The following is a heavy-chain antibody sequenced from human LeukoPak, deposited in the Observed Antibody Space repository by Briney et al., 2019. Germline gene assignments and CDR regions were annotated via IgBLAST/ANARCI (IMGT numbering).Heavy chain of an antibody. V-gene: IGHV4-59*01. CDR3: ARDHISSGSSWYDYYYYGMDV. J-gene: IGHJ6*02. D-gene: IGHD6-13*01. CDR1: GGSISSYY. CDR2: IYYSGST. Sequence: SGTLSLTCTVSGGSISSYYWSWIRQPPGKGLEWIGYIYYSGSTNYNPSLKSRVTISVDTSKNQFSLKLSSVTAADTAVYYCARDHISSGSSWYDYYYYGMDVWGQGTTVTVSS.